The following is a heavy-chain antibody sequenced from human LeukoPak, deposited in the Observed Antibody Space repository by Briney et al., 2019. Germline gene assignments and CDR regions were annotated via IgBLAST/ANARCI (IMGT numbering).Heavy chain of an antibody. CDR1: GGSISSGDYY. J-gene: IGHJ3*01. D-gene: IGHD6-13*01. CDR3: ATSSRIAARAFDL. V-gene: IGHV4-30-4*08. CDR2: IYYSGST. Sequence: SETLSLTCSVSGGSISSGDYYWSWIRQPPGRGLEWIGYIYYSGSTYYNPSLKSRVTISVDTSKNQFSLKLSSVTAADTAVYYCATSSRIAARAFDLWGQGTMVTVSS.